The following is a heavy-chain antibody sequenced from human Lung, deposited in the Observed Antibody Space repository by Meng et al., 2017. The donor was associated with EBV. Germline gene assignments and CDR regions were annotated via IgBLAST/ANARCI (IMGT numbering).Heavy chain of an antibody. D-gene: IGHD6-19*01. Sequence: VRLVESGGXXXXXGXALXLPGVAYGLTFSGYNMDWVRQAPGKGLEWVSSVSPTSSHIHYADSVKGRFIISRDNAKNSVFLQMNSLRVEDTAVYYCAIPDASGWGGGSWGQGTLVTVSS. CDR2: VSPTSSHI. CDR1: GLTFSGYN. CDR3: AIPDASGWGGGS. J-gene: IGHJ5*02. V-gene: IGHV3-21*01.